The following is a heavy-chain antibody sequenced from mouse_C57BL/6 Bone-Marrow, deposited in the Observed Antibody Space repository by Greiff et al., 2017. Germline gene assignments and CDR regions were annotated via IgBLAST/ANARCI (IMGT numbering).Heavy chain of an antibody. V-gene: IGHV1-64*01. CDR2: IHPNSGST. Sequence: QVKLQQPGAELVKPGASVKLSCKASGYTFTSYWMHWVKQRPGKGLEWIGMIHPNSGSTNYNEKFKSKATLTVDKSSSPAYMQLSSLTSEYSAVYYCARWVWYFDDWGTGTTVTVSS. CDR3: ARWVWYFDD. CDR1: GYTFTSYW. J-gene: IGHJ1*03.